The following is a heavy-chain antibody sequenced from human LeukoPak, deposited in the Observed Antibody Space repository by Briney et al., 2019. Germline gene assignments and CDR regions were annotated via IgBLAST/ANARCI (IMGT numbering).Heavy chain of an antibody. J-gene: IGHJ3*02. D-gene: IGHD3-22*01. Sequence: GGSLRLSCAASGFTFSSYSMNWVRQAPGKGLEWVSLISWDGDTTYYADSVKGRFTSSRDNSKNSLFLQMNSLRTEDTALYYCAKARGLIGGAFDIWGQGTMVTVSS. V-gene: IGHV3-43*01. CDR1: GFTFSSYS. CDR2: ISWDGDTT. CDR3: AKARGLIGGAFDI.